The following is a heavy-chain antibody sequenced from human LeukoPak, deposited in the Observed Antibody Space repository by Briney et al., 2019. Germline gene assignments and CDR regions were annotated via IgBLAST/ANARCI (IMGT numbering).Heavy chain of an antibody. J-gene: IGHJ4*02. CDR1: GGTFSSYA. CDR2: SIPIFGTA. D-gene: IGHD2-2*02. Sequence: SVKVSCKASGGTFSSYAISWVRQAPGQGLEWMGGSIPIFGTANYAQKFQGRVTITADESTSTAYMELSSLRSEDTAVYYCARADCSSTICYTPFDYWGQGTLVTVSS. CDR3: ARADCSSTICYTPFDY. V-gene: IGHV1-69*13.